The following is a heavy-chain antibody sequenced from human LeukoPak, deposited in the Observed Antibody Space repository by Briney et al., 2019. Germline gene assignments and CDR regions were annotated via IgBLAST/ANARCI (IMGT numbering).Heavy chain of an antibody. J-gene: IGHJ3*02. CDR1: GYTFTSYD. V-gene: IGHV1-3*01. D-gene: IGHD5-12*01. Sequence: VKVSCKASGYTFTSYDINWVRQATGQGLEWMGWINAGNGNTKYSQKFQGRVTITRDTSASTAYMELSSLRSEDTAVYYCASAIDIVATTSAFDIWGQGTMVTVSS. CDR3: ASAIDIVATTSAFDI. CDR2: INAGNGNT.